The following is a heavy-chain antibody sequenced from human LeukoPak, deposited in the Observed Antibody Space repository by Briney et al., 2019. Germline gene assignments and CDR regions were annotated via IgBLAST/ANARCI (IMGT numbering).Heavy chain of an antibody. J-gene: IGHJ4*02. CDR2: IYSGGST. Sequence: GGSLRLSCAASGFTVSSNYMSWVRQAPGKGLEWVSVIYSGGSTYYADSVKGRFTISRDNAKNSLYLQMNSLRAEGTAVYYCARALFWSGYSFFDYWGQGTLVTVSS. CDR3: ARALFWSGYSFFDY. D-gene: IGHD3-3*01. V-gene: IGHV3-53*01. CDR1: GFTVSSNY.